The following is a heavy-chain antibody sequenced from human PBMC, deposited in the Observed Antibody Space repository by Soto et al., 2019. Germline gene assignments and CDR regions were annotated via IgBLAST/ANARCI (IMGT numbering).Heavy chain of an antibody. CDR1: GVSISSTNW. V-gene: IGHV4-4*02. D-gene: IGHD3-16*01. CDR3: ARCLHCSHGGRFDP. CDR2: MWPSGGT. Sequence: SETLSLTCAVSGVSISSTNWWTWVRQAPGKGLEWIGEMWPSGGTTYNPSLQNRVTISVDNSKNHLSLTLTSVTAADTAIYYCARCLHCSHGGRFDPWGQGALVTVSS. J-gene: IGHJ5*02.